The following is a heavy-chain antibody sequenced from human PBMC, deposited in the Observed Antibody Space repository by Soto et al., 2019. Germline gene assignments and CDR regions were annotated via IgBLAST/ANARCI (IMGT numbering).Heavy chain of an antibody. D-gene: IGHD6-6*01. J-gene: IGHJ6*02. CDR3: ASGVIGSSSGGMDV. Sequence: KSGGSLRLSCAACGFTFSDYYISWIRQAPWKGLEWVSYISSSGSTIYYADSVKGRFTISRDNAKNSLYLQMNSLRAEDTAVYYCASGVIGSSSGGMDVWGQGTTVTVSS. V-gene: IGHV3-11*01. CDR2: ISSSGSTI. CDR1: GFTFSDYY.